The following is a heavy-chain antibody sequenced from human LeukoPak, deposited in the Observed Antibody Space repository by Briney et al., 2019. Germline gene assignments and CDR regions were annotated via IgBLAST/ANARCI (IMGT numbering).Heavy chain of an antibody. V-gene: IGHV4-38-2*01. D-gene: IGHD1-26*01. Sequence: PSETLSLARAVSGYSISSAYYWGWVRQPPGKGLEWIGSIYHSGRTFYNPSLKSRVTISVDTSKNQFSLKLSSVTAADTAVYYCARQYVGAAYYYYYYMVVWGKGTTVTVSS. CDR1: GYSISSAYY. CDR3: ARQYVGAAYYYYYYMVV. CDR2: IYHSGRT. J-gene: IGHJ6*03.